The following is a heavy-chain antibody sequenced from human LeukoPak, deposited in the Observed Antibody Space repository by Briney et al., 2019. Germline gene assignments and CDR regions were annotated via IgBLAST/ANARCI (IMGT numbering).Heavy chain of an antibody. Sequence: GGSLRLSCAASGFTFSSYEMKWVRQAPGKGLEWVSYISSSGSTIYYADSVKGRFTISRDNAKNSLYLQMNSLRAEDTAVYYCAELGITMIGGVWGKGTTVTISS. CDR1: GFTFSSYE. J-gene: IGHJ6*04. V-gene: IGHV3-48*03. D-gene: IGHD3-10*02. CDR2: ISSSGSTI. CDR3: AELGITMIGGV.